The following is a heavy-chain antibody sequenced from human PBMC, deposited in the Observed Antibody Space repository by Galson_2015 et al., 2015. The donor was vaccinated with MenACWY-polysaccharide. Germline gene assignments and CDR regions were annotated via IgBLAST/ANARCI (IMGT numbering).Heavy chain of an antibody. CDR2: IQYDAVYK. CDR1: TVTFRGSG. D-gene: IGHD2-2*01. CDR3: AREGRRIVYHAVDP. J-gene: IGHJ3*01. V-gene: IGHV3-33*01. Sequence: SLRLSCAASTVTFRGSGMHWVRQAPGKGLEWVAVIQYDAVYKQYLDSVKGRFSVSRDNSKSTLYLEMNNLRAEDTALYYCAREGRRIVYHAVDPGGQGTMVIVSS.